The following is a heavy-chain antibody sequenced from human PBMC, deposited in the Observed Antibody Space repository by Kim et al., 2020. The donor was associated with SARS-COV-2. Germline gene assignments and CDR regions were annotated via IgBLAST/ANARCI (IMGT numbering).Heavy chain of an antibody. J-gene: IGHJ6*02. CDR3: ASGYSSSWYYYYYYYGMDV. D-gene: IGHD6-13*01. CDR1: GGSVSSGSYY. CDR2: IYYSGST. Sequence: SETLSLTCTVSGGSVSSGSYYWSWIRQPPGKGLEWIGYIYYSGSTNYNPSLKSRVTISVDTSKNQFSLKLSSVTAADTAVYYCASGYSSSWYYYYYYYGMDVWGQGTTVTVSS. V-gene: IGHV4-61*01.